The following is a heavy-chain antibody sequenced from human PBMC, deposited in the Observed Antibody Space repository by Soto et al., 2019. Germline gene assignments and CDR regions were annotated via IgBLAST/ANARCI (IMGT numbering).Heavy chain of an antibody. V-gene: IGHV1-46*01. CDR1: GYTFTTYY. CDR3: ARVSTYGNFDH. D-gene: IGHD2-2*01. CDR2: INPSDGST. Sequence: ASVKVSCKAFGYTFTTYYIHWVRQAPGQGLEWMGMINPSDGSTGYGQKLQGRVTVTRDTSTSTVYMEVSSLRSDDTAVYYCARVSTYGNFDHWGQGTLVTVSS. J-gene: IGHJ4*02.